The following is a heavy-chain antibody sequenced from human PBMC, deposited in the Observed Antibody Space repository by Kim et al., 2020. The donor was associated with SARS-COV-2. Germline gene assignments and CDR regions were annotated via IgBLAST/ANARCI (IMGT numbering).Heavy chain of an antibody. CDR3: ARKVYSSSWYDWYFDL. Sequence: GESLKISCKGSGYSFTSYWIGWVHQMPGKGLEWMGIIYPGDSDTRYSPSFQGQVTISADKSISTAYLQWSSLKASDTAMYYCARKVYSSSWYDWYFDLWGRGTLVTVSS. D-gene: IGHD6-13*01. CDR2: IYPGDSDT. V-gene: IGHV5-51*07. J-gene: IGHJ2*01. CDR1: GYSFTSYW.